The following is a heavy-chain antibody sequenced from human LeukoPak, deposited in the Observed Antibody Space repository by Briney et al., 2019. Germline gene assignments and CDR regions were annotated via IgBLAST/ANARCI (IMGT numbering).Heavy chain of an antibody. CDR2: ISYDGSNK. CDR3: ARDSPSLSYYDSSGSNYFDY. CDR1: GFTFSSSA. V-gene: IGHV3-30-3*01. Sequence: GGSLRLSCAASGFTFSSSAMHWVRQAPDKGLEWVAVISYDGSNKYYADSVKGRFTISRDNSKNTLYLQMNSLRAEDTAVYYCARDSPSLSYYDSSGSNYFDYWGQGTLVTVSS. D-gene: IGHD3-22*01. J-gene: IGHJ4*02.